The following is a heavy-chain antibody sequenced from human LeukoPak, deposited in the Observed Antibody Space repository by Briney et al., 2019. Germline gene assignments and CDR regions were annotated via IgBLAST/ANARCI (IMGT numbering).Heavy chain of an antibody. CDR1: GGSISSYY. CDR3: AKQSYARSLGE. V-gene: IGHV3-23*01. J-gene: IGHJ4*02. D-gene: IGHD2-8*01. Sequence: ETLSLTCTVSGGSISSYYWSWIRQPPGKGLEWISTTNSGGTSTYYAESVKGRFTISRDNSKNTLYLQMSSLRVEDTAVYYCAKQSYARSLGEGGPGTLVSVSS. CDR2: TNSGGTST.